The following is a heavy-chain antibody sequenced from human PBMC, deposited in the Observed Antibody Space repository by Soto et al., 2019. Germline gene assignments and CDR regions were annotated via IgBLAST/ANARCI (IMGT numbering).Heavy chain of an antibody. Sequence: PSETLSLTCTVSGGSISSYYWSWIRQPPGKGLEWIGYIYYSGSTNYNPSLKSRVTISVDTSKNQFSLKLSSVTAADTAVYYCARGRIAAPNWFDPWGQGTLVTVSS. CDR1: GGSISSYY. CDR3: ARGRIAAPNWFDP. D-gene: IGHD6-25*01. CDR2: IYYSGST. V-gene: IGHV4-59*01. J-gene: IGHJ5*02.